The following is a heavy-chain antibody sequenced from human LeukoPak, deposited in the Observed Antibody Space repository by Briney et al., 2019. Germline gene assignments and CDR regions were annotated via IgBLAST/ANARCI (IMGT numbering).Heavy chain of an antibody. D-gene: IGHD3-10*01. J-gene: IGHJ4*02. CDR2: ISSSSSYI. CDR1: GFTFSSYT. Sequence: AGGSLRLSCAASGFTFSSYTMNWVRQAPGKGLEWVSPISSSSSYIDHADSVKGRFTISRDNAKNSLYLQMNSLRAEDTAVYYCARRHGSRYYGSGSYHQRVYFIDYWGQGTLVTVSS. CDR3: ARRHGSRYYGSGSYHQRVYFIDY. V-gene: IGHV3-21*01.